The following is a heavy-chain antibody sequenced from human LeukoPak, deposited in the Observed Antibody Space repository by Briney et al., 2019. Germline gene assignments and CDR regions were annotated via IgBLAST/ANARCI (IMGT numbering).Heavy chain of an antibody. J-gene: IGHJ5*02. D-gene: IGHD3-16*01. CDR1: GFTFDDYA. V-gene: IGHV3-9*01. CDR2: ISWNSGSI. Sequence: GGSLRLSCAASGFTFDDYAMHWVRHAPGKGLEWVSGISWNSGSIGYADSVKGRFTISRDNAKNSLYLQMNSLRAEDTALYYCAKDVRAALGNNWFDPWGQGTLVTDSS. CDR3: AKDVRAALGNNWFDP.